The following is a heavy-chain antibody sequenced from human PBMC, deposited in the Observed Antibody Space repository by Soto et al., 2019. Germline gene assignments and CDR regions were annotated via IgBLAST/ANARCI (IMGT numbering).Heavy chain of an antibody. CDR2: MYHSGST. Sequence: SETLSLTCAVSGGSISSGGYSWSWIRQPPGKGLEWIGYMYHSGSTYYNPSLKSRIVISVDASKNQFSLKLISVTAADTAVYYCARAYDFWNGSYSAQYYFDFRGQGTLVT. D-gene: IGHD3-3*01. CDR3: ARAYDFWNGSYSAQYYFDF. V-gene: IGHV4-30-2*05. J-gene: IGHJ4*02. CDR1: GGSISSGGYS.